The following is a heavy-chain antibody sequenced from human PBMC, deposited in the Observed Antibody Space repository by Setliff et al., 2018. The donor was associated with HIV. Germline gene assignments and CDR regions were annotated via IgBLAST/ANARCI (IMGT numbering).Heavy chain of an antibody. V-gene: IGHV4-34*01. CDR1: DGSLNGYF. J-gene: IGHJ4*01. CDR3: ARGAPYCNHGICHLFDY. Sequence: PSETLSLTCSVYDGSLNGYFWTWIRQSPGKGLEWIGEISHSGTINYSPSLKSRVTISIDTSKNQFFLKLISVTAADTGLYFCARGAPYCNHGICHLFDYWGHGNLVTVSS. CDR2: ISHSGTI. D-gene: IGHD2-8*01.